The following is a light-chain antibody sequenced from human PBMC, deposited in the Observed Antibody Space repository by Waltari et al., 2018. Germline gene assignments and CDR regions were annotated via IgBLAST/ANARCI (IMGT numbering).Light chain of an antibody. Sequence: QSALTQSPSVSGSPGQWITIPCHVTSSDNGSYNLLFWYQQHPGKVPKLIIYEVIKRPSGISDRFSGSKSGNTASLTISGLQAEDEADYYCSSNAAGSSYVVFGGGTRLTVL. CDR1: SSDNGSYNL. CDR3: SSNAAGSSYVV. CDR2: EVI. V-gene: IGLV2-23*02. J-gene: IGLJ2*01.